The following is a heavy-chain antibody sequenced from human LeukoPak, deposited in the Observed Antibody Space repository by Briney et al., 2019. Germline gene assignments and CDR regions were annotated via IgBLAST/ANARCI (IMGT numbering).Heavy chain of an antibody. Sequence: GGSLRLSCAASGFDFDDYGMTWVRQAPGKGLEWVSGINGIGGSTGYADSVRGRFIISRDNAKNYVHLQMDSLRAEDTAVYYCARDQGSADYWGQGTLVTVSS. J-gene: IGHJ4*02. CDR3: ARDQGSADY. CDR1: GFDFDDYG. V-gene: IGHV3-20*04. CDR2: INGIGGST.